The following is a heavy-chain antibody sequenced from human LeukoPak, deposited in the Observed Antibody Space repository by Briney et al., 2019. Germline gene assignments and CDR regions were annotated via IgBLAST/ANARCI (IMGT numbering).Heavy chain of an antibody. CDR3: TRRSYDSSGYYLQH. CDR1: GFTFSGSA. CDR2: IRSKANSYAT. J-gene: IGHJ1*01. V-gene: IGHV3-73*01. Sequence: GGSLRLSCAASGFTFSGSAMHWVRQASGKGLEWVGRIRSKANSYATAYAASVKGRLTISRDDSKNTAYLQMNSLKTEDTAVYYCTRRSYDSSGYYLQHWGQGTLVTVSS. D-gene: IGHD3-22*01.